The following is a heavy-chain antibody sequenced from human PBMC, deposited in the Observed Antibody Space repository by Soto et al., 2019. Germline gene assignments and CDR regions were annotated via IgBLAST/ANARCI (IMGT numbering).Heavy chain of an antibody. CDR1: GDSVSRNSAG. J-gene: IGHJ4*02. Sequence: PSQTLSLTCAISGDSVSRNSAGWNWIRQSPSRGLEWLGRTYYRSKWYNDYALSVKGRITINPDTSKNQFSLQLNSVTPEDTAVYYCARALIDGVFAYWGQGTPVTVSS. D-gene: IGHD3-3*01. CDR3: ARALIDGVFAY. V-gene: IGHV6-1*01. CDR2: TYYRSKWYN.